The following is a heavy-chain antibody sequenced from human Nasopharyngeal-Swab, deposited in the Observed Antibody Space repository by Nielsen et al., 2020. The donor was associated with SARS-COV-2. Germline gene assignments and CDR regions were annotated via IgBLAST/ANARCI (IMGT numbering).Heavy chain of an antibody. Sequence: GESLKISCAASGFTFSNYAMSWVRQAPGKGLEWVSAISGTGGSTDYADSVKGRFTISRDSSKNTPYLQMNSLRAEDTAVYYCARSSAWRYYSDYWGQGTLVTVSS. CDR3: ARSSAWRYYSDY. D-gene: IGHD6-19*01. CDR2: ISGTGGST. V-gene: IGHV3-23*01. CDR1: GFTFSNYA. J-gene: IGHJ4*02.